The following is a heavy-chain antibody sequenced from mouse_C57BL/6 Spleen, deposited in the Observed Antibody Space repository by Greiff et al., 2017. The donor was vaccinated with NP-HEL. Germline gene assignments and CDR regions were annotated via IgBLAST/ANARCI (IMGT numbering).Heavy chain of an antibody. CDR2: INYDGSST. CDR1: GFTFSDYY. CDR3: ARMDYGSRRGWYFDV. D-gene: IGHD1-1*01. J-gene: IGHJ1*03. Sequence: DVHLVESEGGLVQPGRSMKLSCTASGFTFSDYYMAWVRQVPEKGLEWVANINYDGSSTYYLDSLKSRFIISRDNAKNILYLQMSSLKSEDTATYYCARMDYGSRRGWYFDVWGTGTTVTVSS. V-gene: IGHV5-16*01.